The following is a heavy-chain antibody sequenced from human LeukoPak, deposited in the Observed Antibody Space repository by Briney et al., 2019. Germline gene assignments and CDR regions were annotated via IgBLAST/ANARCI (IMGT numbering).Heavy chain of an antibody. Sequence: AAVKVSCKASGYTFTGYYMHWVRQAPGQGLEWMGWINPNSGGTNYAQKFQGRVTMTRDTSISTAYMELSRLRSDDTAVYYCAREVRYSRNFDYWGQGTLVTVSS. CDR2: INPNSGGT. CDR1: GYTFTGYY. V-gene: IGHV1-2*02. D-gene: IGHD6-13*01. J-gene: IGHJ4*02. CDR3: AREVRYSRNFDY.